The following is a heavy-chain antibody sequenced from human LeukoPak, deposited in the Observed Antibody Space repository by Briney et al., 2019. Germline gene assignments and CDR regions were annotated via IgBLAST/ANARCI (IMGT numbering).Heavy chain of an antibody. CDR2: IYTSGST. Sequence: KPSETLSLTCNVSGGSISSYYWSWIRQPAGKGLEWIGRIYTSGSTNYNASLKSRVSMSVDTSKNQFSLKLSSVTAADTAVFYCARENSGSYREFDYWGQGTLVTVSS. CDR1: GGSISSYY. D-gene: IGHD1-26*01. J-gene: IGHJ4*02. CDR3: ARENSGSYREFDY. V-gene: IGHV4-4*07.